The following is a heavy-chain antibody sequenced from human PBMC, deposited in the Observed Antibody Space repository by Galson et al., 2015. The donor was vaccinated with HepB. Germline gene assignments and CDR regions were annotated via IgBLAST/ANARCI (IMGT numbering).Heavy chain of an antibody. V-gene: IGHV3-30-3*01. CDR1: GFTFSSYA. Sequence: LRLSCAASGFTFSSYAMHWVRQAPGKGLEWVAVISYDGSNKYYADSVKGRFTISRDNSKNTLYLQMNSLRAEDTAVYYCARGGLEWSYFGAFDIWGQGTMVTVSS. J-gene: IGHJ3*02. CDR3: ARGGLEWSYFGAFDI. D-gene: IGHD3-3*01. CDR2: ISYDGSNK.